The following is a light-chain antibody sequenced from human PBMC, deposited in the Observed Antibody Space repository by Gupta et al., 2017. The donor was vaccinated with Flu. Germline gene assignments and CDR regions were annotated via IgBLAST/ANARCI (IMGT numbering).Light chain of an antibody. V-gene: IGKV1-9*01. CDR2: AAS. CDR1: QGISTY. J-gene: IGKJ5*01. CDR3: QQFMSFPLT. Sequence: DIQLTQSPSFLSATVGDRVTITCRASQGISTYLAWYQQNPGKAPKLLVYAASTMQSGVPSRFSGGGSGTEFTLTISSLQPEDCATYYCQQFMSFPLTFGQGTRLGIK.